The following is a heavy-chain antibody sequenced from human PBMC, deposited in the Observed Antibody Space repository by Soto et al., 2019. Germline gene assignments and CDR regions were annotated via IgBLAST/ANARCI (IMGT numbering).Heavy chain of an antibody. CDR2: IITIFGTA. V-gene: IGHV1-69*12. CDR1: GGTFSSYA. Sequence: QVQLVQSGAEVKKPGSSVKVSCKASGGTFSSYAISWVRQAPGQGLEWMGGIITIFGTANYAQKFQGRVTITADESTSTAYMELSSLRSEVTAVYYCARDGGYCSGGSCPTYYYYYGMDVWGQGTTVTVSS. J-gene: IGHJ6*02. CDR3: ARDGGYCSGGSCPTYYYYYGMDV. D-gene: IGHD2-15*01.